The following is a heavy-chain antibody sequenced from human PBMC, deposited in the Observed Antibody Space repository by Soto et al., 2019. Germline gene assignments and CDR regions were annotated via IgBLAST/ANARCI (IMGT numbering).Heavy chain of an antibody. CDR1: RFTFSSYS. Sequence: GGSLRLSCAASRFTFSSYSMNWVRQAPGKGLEWVSFISSSGSTIYYADSVKGRFTISRDNAKNSLYLQMNNLRAEDTAVYYCARALHDGSTGLGHFDCWGQGTLVTVSS. CDR2: ISSSGSTI. J-gene: IGHJ4*02. V-gene: IGHV3-48*01. CDR3: ARALHDGSTGLGHFDC. D-gene: IGHD3-16*01.